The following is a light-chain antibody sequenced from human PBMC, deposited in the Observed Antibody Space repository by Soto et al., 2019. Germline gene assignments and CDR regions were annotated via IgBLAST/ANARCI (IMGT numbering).Light chain of an antibody. CDR1: QSVNNNY. CDR3: QEYDTYLPYT. V-gene: IGKV3-20*01. Sequence: EIVLTQSPGTLSLSPGDRATLSCEPSQSVNNNYLAWYQHKPGQAPRLLIYGASSRATGIPDRFSGSGSGTVFTLTIRRLELEDFAVYSCQEYDTYLPYTCGGGTNVETK. J-gene: IGKJ4*01. CDR2: GAS.